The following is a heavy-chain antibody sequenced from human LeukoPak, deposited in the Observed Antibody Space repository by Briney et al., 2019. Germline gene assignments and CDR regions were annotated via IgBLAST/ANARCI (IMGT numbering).Heavy chain of an antibody. Sequence: GGSLRLSCAASGFTFSSYGIHWVRQAPGKGLEWVALISYDGSNKYYADSVKGRFTISRDNSKNTLYLEMNSLRAEDTAVYYCANENYYGSGSYPDYWGQGTLVTVSS. CDR2: ISYDGSNK. CDR1: GFTFSSYG. D-gene: IGHD3-10*01. CDR3: ANENYYGSGSYPDY. V-gene: IGHV3-30*18. J-gene: IGHJ4*02.